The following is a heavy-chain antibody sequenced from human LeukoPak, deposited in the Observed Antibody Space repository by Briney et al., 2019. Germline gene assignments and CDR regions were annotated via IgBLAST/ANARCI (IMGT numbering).Heavy chain of an antibody. CDR1: GFTLDGYA. J-gene: IGHJ5*02. CDR2: ISGDGDNT. D-gene: IGHD1-26*01. Sequence: GGSLRLSCVASGFTLDGYALHWVRQAPGKGLEWISLISGDGDNTYYADSVKGRFTISRDNSKNSLYLQMSSLRADDTALYYCAKGVRSGTYYNCFDPWGQGTLATVSS. CDR3: AKGVRSGTYYNCFDP. V-gene: IGHV3-43*02.